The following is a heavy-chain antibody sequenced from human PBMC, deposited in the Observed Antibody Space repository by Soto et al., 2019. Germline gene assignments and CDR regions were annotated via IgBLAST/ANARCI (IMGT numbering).Heavy chain of an antibody. J-gene: IGHJ5*02. CDR1: GYTFTSYG. Sequence: ASVKVSCKASGYTFTSYGISWVRQAPGQGLEWMGWISAYNGNTNYAQKLQGRVTMTTDTSTSTAYMELRSLRSDDTAVYYCARGYDFWSGYSGWFDPWGQGTLVTVSS. CDR2: ISAYNGNT. D-gene: IGHD3-3*01. V-gene: IGHV1-18*01. CDR3: ARGYDFWSGYSGWFDP.